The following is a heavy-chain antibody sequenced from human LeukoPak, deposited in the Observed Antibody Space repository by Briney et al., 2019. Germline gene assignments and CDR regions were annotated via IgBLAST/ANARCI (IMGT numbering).Heavy chain of an antibody. CDR2: IYYSGST. J-gene: IGHJ4*02. CDR3: ARYFPRYCSSTSCLLYYFDY. CDR1: GVSNSSYY. Sequence: SETLSLTCTVSGVSNSSYYWSWIRQPPGKGLEWIGYIYYSGSTNYNPSLKSRVTISVDTSKNQFSLKLSSVTAADTAVYYCARYFPRYCSSTSCLLYYFDYWGQGTLVTVSS. D-gene: IGHD2-2*01. V-gene: IGHV4-59*01.